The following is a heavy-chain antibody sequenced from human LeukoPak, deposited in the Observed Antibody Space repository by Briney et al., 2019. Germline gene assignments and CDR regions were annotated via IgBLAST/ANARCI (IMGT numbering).Heavy chain of an antibody. CDR1: GFTHSGHW. J-gene: IGHJ4*02. V-gene: IGHV3-7*01. CDR2: INQDGSAM. D-gene: IGHD1-7*01. Sequence: GGSLRLSCAASGFTHSGHWMTWVRQAPGKGLEWVANINQDGSAMYYVDSVKGRFTISRDNAKNSMYLQMNSLRAEDTAVYFCARWEIRGTAHQLDYWGQGTLVTVSS. CDR3: ARWEIRGTAHQLDY.